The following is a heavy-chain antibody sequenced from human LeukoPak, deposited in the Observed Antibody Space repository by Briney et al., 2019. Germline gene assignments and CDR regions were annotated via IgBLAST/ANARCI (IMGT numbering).Heavy chain of an antibody. CDR1: VGTFISYA. J-gene: IGHJ2*01. Sequence: LVKVSCKASVGTFISYAISWVRQAPGQGLEWMGGIIPIFGTANSAQKFQGRVTITPDKSTSTDYTELSSLRAVATAVYYCATDYYYGSGSYRPKTGYYDLWGRGTLVTVSS. CDR3: ATDYYYGSGSYRPKTGYYDL. D-gene: IGHD3-10*01. V-gene: IGHV1-69*06. CDR2: IIPIFGTA.